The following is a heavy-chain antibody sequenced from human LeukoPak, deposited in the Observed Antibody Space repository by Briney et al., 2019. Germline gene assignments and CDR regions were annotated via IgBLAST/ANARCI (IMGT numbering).Heavy chain of an antibody. J-gene: IGHJ5*02. CDR1: GGSISSSSYY. Sequence: PSETLSLTCTVSGGSISSSSYYWGWIRQPPGKGLEWIGTIYYSGSTYYNPSLKSRVTISVDTSKNQFSLKLSSVTAADTAVYYCARGADYYDTRYNWFDPWGQGTLVTVSS. CDR2: IYYSGST. V-gene: IGHV4-39*07. CDR3: ARGADYYDTRYNWFDP. D-gene: IGHD3-22*01.